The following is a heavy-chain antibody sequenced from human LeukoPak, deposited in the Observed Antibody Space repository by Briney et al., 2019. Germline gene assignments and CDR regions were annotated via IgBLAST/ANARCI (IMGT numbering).Heavy chain of an antibody. CDR1: GYTFTGYY. V-gene: IGHV1-46*01. CDR3: ARDNSVGDIAWWFDP. D-gene: IGHD3-10*01. Sequence: ASVKVCCKASGYTFTGYYMHWVRQAPGQGLEWVGLINPTGTTTLYAQKFQGRVTLTRDMSTSTDYMELRSLKSEDTAVYYCARDNSVGDIAWWFDPWGQGTLVTVSS. J-gene: IGHJ5*02. CDR2: INPTGTTT.